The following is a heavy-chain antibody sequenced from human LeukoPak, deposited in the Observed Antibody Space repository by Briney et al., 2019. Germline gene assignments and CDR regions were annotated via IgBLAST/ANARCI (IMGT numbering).Heavy chain of an antibody. CDR3: ARRLLGSTAAFDH. CDR2: ISSDGSTD. CDR1: GFIFRNYA. V-gene: IGHV3-30*04. J-gene: IGHJ4*02. D-gene: IGHD6-13*01. Sequence: PGGSLRLSCVGSGFIFRNYAMYWVRQAPGKGLEWVAVISSDGSTDYYADSVKGRVTVSRDNSKNTVYLQMNSLRDDNTAVYQCARRLLGSTAAFDHWGQGTQVTVSS.